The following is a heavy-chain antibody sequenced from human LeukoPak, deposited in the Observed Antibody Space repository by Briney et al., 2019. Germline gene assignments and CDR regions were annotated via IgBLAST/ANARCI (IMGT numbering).Heavy chain of an antibody. CDR3: ARHKDYYYSYMDV. CDR2: IYYSGST. J-gene: IGHJ6*03. CDR1: GDFISTSSYY. V-gene: IGHV4-39*01. Sequence: ASETLSLTCSVSGDFISTSSYYWGWIRQPPGKGLEWIGTIYYSGSTYYNPSLTSRVTISVDTSKNQFSLKLSSVTAADTAVYCCARHKDYYYSYMDVWGKGTTVTISS.